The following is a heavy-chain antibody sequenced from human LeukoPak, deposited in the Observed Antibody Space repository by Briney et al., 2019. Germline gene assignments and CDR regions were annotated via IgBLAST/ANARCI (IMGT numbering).Heavy chain of an antibody. CDR2: INPKSGDT. Sequence: GASVKVSCKASGYTFTDYSMHWVRQAPGQGLEWMGWINPKSGDTNYAPNFQDRVTMTRDTSSSTAYLFLTTLRSDDTAVYFCAREEGVGRDAFDIWGHGTMVTVSS. D-gene: IGHD1-26*01. CDR3: AREEGVGRDAFDI. V-gene: IGHV1-2*02. J-gene: IGHJ3*02. CDR1: GYTFTDYS.